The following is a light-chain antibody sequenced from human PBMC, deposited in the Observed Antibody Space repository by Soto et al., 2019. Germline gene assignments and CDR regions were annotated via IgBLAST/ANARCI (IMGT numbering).Light chain of an antibody. V-gene: IGKV1-12*01. J-gene: IGKJ4*01. Sequence: IQMTQSPSSVSASVGDRVTITCRASQPISSWLAWYQQKPGQPPNLLIYSASTLRSGVPSRFSGSESGTLFTLTIINLQPEDFATYYCQQASSFPLTVGGGTKVEV. CDR2: SAS. CDR1: QPISSW. CDR3: QQASSFPLT.